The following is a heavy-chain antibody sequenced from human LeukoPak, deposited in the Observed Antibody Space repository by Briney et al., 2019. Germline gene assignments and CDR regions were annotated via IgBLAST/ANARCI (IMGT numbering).Heavy chain of an antibody. Sequence: PAASVKVSCKASGYTFTGYYMHWVRQAPGQGLEWMGWINPNSGGTNYAQKFQGRVTMTRDTSISTAYMELSRLRSDDTAVYYCARDAGYCSSTSCYTGNYFDYWGQGTLVTVSS. CDR2: INPNSGGT. CDR1: GYTFTGYY. V-gene: IGHV1-2*02. J-gene: IGHJ4*02. CDR3: ARDAGYCSSTSCYTGNYFDY. D-gene: IGHD2-2*02.